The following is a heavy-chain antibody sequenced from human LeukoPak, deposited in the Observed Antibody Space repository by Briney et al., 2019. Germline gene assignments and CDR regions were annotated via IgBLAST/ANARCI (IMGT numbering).Heavy chain of an antibody. Sequence: PGGSLRLCCAASGFSFSSYTMNWVRQAPGKGLEWVSAICASGATPYYTDSVKGRFTISRDNSKDTLYLQMNSLRAEDTAIYYCARKSGSSPYFDYWGQGTLVTVSS. CDR2: ICASGATP. J-gene: IGHJ4*02. D-gene: IGHD3-10*01. CDR1: GFSFSSYT. CDR3: ARKSGSSPYFDY. V-gene: IGHV3-23*01.